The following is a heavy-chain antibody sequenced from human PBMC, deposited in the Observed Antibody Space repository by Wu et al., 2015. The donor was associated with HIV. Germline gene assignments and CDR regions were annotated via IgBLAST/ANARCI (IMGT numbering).Heavy chain of an antibody. CDR2: FTTIFGTA. CDR1: GGTFSSYG. J-gene: IGHJ3*02. V-gene: IGHV1-69*12. CDR3: ARDGPNSGSYSGDAFDI. D-gene: IGHD1-26*01. Sequence: QVQLVQSGAEVKKPGSSVKVSCKTSGGTFSSYGVSWVRQAPGQGLEWMGGFTTIFGTANYAQKFQDRVTITADESTSTAYMELSSLRSEDTAVYYCARDGPNSGSYSGDAFDIWGQGTMVTVSS.